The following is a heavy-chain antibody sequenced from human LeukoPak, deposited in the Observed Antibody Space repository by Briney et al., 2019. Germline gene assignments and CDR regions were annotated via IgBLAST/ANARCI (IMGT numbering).Heavy chain of an antibody. CDR1: GFTFSDYY. CDR3: AKDGPGYSYGYFDP. CDR2: ISSSSTI. J-gene: IGHJ5*02. Sequence: GGSLRLSCAASGFTFSDYYMNWVPQAPGKGLEWVSSISSSSTIYYADSVKGRFTISRDNAKNSLYLQMNSLRAEDTAVYYCAKDGPGYSYGYFDPWGQGTLVTVSS. V-gene: IGHV3-69-1*01. D-gene: IGHD5-18*01.